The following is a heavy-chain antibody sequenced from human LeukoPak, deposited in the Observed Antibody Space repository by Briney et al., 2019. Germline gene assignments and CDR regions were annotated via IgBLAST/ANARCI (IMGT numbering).Heavy chain of an antibody. J-gene: IGHJ3*02. CDR1: GFTFSSYG. D-gene: IGHD3-22*01. CDR2: ISYDGSNK. V-gene: IGHV3-30*18. Sequence: GGSLRLSCAASGFTFSSYGMHWARQAPGKGLEWVAVISYDGSNKYYADSVKGRFTISRDNSKNTLYLQMNSLRAEDTAVYYCAKDYKVRGYYYIDAFDIWGQGTMVTVSS. CDR3: AKDYKVRGYYYIDAFDI.